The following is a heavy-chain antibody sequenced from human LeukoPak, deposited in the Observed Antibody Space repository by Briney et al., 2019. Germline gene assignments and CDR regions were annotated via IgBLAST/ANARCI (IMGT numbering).Heavy chain of an antibody. D-gene: IGHD4/OR15-4a*01. J-gene: IGHJ6*03. CDR1: GYSISSAYY. CDR2: MYHSGST. V-gene: IGHV4-38-2*02. Sequence: SETLSLTCSVSGYSISSAYYWGWIRQPPGKGLEWIGTMYHSGSTNYNPSLKSRVTISVDTSKNQFSLKLSSVTAADTAVYYCATSKTMDRDYYYYYYMDVWGKGTTVTVSS. CDR3: ATSKTMDRDYYYYYYMDV.